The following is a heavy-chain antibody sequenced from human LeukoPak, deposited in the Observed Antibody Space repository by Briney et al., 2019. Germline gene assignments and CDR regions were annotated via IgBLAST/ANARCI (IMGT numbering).Heavy chain of an antibody. CDR3: AREAY. CDR1: GFTFSSYA. Sequence: GGSLRLSCAASGFTFSSYAMSWVRQAPRKGPEWVANIKEDGSEKYYVDSVKGRFTISRDNVKNSLYLQMNSLRAEDTAVYYCAREAYWGQGTLVIVSS. J-gene: IGHJ4*02. CDR2: IKEDGSEK. V-gene: IGHV3-7*01.